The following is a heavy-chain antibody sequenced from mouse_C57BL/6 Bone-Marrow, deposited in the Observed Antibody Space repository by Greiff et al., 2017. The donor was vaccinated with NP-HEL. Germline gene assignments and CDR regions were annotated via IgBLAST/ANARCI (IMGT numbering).Heavy chain of an antibody. Sequence: EVKVVESGPGLAKPSQTLSLTCSVTGYSITSDYWNWIRKFPGNKLEYMGYISYSGSTYYNPSLKSRISITRDTSKNQYYLQLNSVTTEDTATYYCARSTEGDGYYVPFAYWGQGTLVTVSA. D-gene: IGHD2-3*01. CDR2: ISYSGST. V-gene: IGHV3-8*01. CDR3: ARSTEGDGYYVPFAY. CDR1: GYSITSDY. J-gene: IGHJ3*01.